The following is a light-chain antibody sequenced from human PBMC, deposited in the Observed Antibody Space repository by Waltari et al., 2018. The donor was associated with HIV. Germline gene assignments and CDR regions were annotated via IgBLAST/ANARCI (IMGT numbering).Light chain of an antibody. V-gene: IGKV1-NL1*01. J-gene: IGKJ2*01. CDR3: HQYYTVPYT. CDR2: GPS. CDR1: QAIRDS. Sequence: DIQMTQSPSSLSASVGDRVTITCRASQAIRDSLAWYQHKAGQAPEVLLYGPSALETGVPSRFSGSASGTTFTLTITNLQPEDSAIYYCHQYYTVPYTFGQGTNLEIK.